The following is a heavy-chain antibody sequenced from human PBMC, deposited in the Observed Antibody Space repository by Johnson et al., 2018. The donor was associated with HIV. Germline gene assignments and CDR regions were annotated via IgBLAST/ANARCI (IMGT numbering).Heavy chain of an antibody. CDR3: VRDLPYCSGGFCQTDCFDI. V-gene: IGHV3-7*05. J-gene: IGHJ3*02. Sequence: VQLVESGGGLVQPGGSRILSCAASGFMFGTYWMSWVRQGPGKGLEWVGNINHDGSEKYYVGSVKGRFTISRDNTKNSLYLQMNSLRVEDTAVYYCVRDLPYCSGGFCQTDCFDIWGQGTMVTASS. D-gene: IGHD2-15*01. CDR2: INHDGSEK. CDR1: GFMFGTYW.